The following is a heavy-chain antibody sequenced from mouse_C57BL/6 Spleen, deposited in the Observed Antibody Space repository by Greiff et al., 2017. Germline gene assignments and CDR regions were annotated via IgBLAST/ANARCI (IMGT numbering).Heavy chain of an antibody. V-gene: IGHV1-50*01. J-gene: IGHJ2*01. Sequence: QVQLQQPGAELVKPGASVKLSCKASGYTFTSYWMQWVKQRPGQGLEWIGEIDPSDSYTNYNQKFKGKATLTVDTSSSTAYMQLSSLTSEDSAVXDCARRVSPWDDWGQGTTLTVSS. D-gene: IGHD2-10*02. CDR3: ARRVSPWDD. CDR2: IDPSDSYT. CDR1: GYTFTSYW.